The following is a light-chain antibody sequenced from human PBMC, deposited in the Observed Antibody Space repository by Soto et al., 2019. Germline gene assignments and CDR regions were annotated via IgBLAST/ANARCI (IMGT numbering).Light chain of an antibody. Sequence: IVMTQSPATLSVSPGERATLSCRASHTINENLAWYQQKPGQAPRLLMFRTSTRPTGFPPRFSGGGSGTEFNLTISSLQSEDFGIYYCQQYNSWPRATFGGGTRVEIK. CDR2: RTS. J-gene: IGKJ4*01. CDR3: QQYNSWPRAT. CDR1: HTINEN. V-gene: IGKV3-15*01.